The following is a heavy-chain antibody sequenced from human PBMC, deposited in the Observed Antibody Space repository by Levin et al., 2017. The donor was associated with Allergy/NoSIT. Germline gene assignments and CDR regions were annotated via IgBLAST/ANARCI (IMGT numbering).Heavy chain of an antibody. D-gene: IGHD2/OR15-2a*01. J-gene: IGHJ6*02. CDR3: AGEPNSPYYYYYGLDV. CDR1: GDSISNDNYY. CDR2: VYYTGSA. V-gene: IGHV4-39*07. Sequence: TASETLSLTCTVSGDSISNDNYYWAWIRQPPGKGLEWIGSVYYTGSAYYNPSLKTRLTMSLATSKNQFSLRFNSVTAADTAIDCWAGEPNSPYYYYYGLDVWGQGTAVTVSS.